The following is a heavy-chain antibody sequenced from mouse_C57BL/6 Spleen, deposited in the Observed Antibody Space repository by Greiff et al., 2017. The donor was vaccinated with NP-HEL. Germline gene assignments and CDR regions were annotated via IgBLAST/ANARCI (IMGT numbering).Heavy chain of an antibody. D-gene: IGHD1-1*01. CDR1: GYTFTSYW. CDR3: ARSFYYYGSSYERYAMDY. J-gene: IGHJ4*01. Sequence: VQLQQPGAELVMPGASVKLSCKASGYTFTSYWMHWVKQRPGQGLEWIGEIDPSDSYTNYNQKFKGKSTLTVDKSSSTAYMQLSSLTSKDSTVYYCARSFYYYGSSYERYAMDYWGQGTSVTVSS. V-gene: IGHV1-69*01. CDR2: IDPSDSYT.